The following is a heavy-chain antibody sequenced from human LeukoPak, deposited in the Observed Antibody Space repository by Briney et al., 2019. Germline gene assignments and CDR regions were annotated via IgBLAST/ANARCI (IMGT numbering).Heavy chain of an antibody. CDR2: ISYDGSNK. CDR3: ARAWRWELYRLDY. CDR1: GFTFSSYA. J-gene: IGHJ4*02. Sequence: GGSLRLSCAASGFTFSSYAMHWVRQAPGKGLEWVAVISYDGSNKYYADSVKGRFTISRDNSKNTLYLQMNSLRAEDTAVYYCARAWRWELYRLDYWGQGTMVTVSS. D-gene: IGHD1-26*01. V-gene: IGHV3-30-3*01.